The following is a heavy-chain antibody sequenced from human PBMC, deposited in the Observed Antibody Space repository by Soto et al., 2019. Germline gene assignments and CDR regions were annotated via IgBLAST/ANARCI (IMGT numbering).Heavy chain of an antibody. CDR3: VKDDHYDFWSGYGDYYYGMDV. V-gene: IGHV3-64D*06. D-gene: IGHD3-3*01. J-gene: IGHJ6*02. CDR1: GFTFSSYA. CDR2: ISSNGGST. Sequence: PGGSLRLSCSASGFTFSSYAMHWVRQAPGKGLEYVSAISSNGGSTYYADSVKGRFTISRDNSKNTLYLQMSSLRAEDPAVYYCVKDDHYDFWSGYGDYYYGMDVWGRGTTVTVSS.